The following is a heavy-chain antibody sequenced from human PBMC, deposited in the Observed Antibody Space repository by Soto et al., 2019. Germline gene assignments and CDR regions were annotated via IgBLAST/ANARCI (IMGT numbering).Heavy chain of an antibody. D-gene: IGHD1-1*01. CDR3: ASGNSYDL. CDR2: ISSSSSTI. Sequence: GGSLRLSCAASGFTFSSYSMNWVRQAPGKGLEWVSYISSSSSTIYYADSVKGRFTISRDNAKNTLYLQMNSLRAEDTAVYYCASGNSYDLCGSGTLVTVSS. V-gene: IGHV3-48*01. CDR1: GFTFSSYS. J-gene: IGHJ2*01.